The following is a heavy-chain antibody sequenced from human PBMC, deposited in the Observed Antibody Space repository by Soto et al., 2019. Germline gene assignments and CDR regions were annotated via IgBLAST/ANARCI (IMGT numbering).Heavy chain of an antibody. CDR1: GGSISSGDYY. D-gene: IGHD2-2*02. V-gene: IGHV4-30-4*01. J-gene: IGHJ4*02. CDR3: ARGNAHCSSTSCYTRSPPTFDY. CDR2: IYYSGST. Sequence: PSETLSLTCTVSGGSISSGDYYWSWIRQPPGKGLEWIGYIYYSGSTYYNPSLKSRVTISVDTSKNQFSLKLSSVTAADTAVYYCARGNAHCSSTSCYTRSPPTFDYWGQGTLVTVSS.